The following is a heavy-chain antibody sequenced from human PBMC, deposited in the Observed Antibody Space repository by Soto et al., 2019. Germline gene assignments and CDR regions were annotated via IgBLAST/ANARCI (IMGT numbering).Heavy chain of an antibody. D-gene: IGHD3-3*01. CDR3: TTDRTQIRFLDMDV. J-gene: IGHJ6*02. V-gene: IGHV3-15*07. Sequence: GGSLRLSCAASGFTFSNAWMNWVRQAPWKGLEWVGRIKSKTDGGTTDYAAPVKGRFTISRDDSKNTLYLQMNSLKTEDTAVYYCTTDRTQIRFLDMDVWGQGTTVTVSS. CDR2: IKSKTDGGTT. CDR1: GFTFSNAW.